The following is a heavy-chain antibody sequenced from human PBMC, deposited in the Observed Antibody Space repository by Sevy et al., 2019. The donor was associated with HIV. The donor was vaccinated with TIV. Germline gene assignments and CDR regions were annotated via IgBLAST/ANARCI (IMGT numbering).Heavy chain of an antibody. J-gene: IGHJ6*02. CDR3: AKDINRGCDGVNCYSYYYYFYGLDV. D-gene: IGHD2-21*01. Sequence: GGSLRLSCAASGFVFNDHAMHWVRVVPGKGLEWVSGISWNSRNIGYADSVKGRFTISSDNTRHSVYLEMLSLRPEDTALYYCAKDINRGCDGVNCYSYYYYFYGLDVWGQGTTVTVSS. CDR1: GFVFNDHA. CDR2: ISWNSRNI. V-gene: IGHV3-9*01.